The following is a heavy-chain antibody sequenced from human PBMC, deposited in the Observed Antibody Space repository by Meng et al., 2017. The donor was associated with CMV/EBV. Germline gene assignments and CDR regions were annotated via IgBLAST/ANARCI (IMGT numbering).Heavy chain of an antibody. CDR3: ARPTTVTMTDYYYYGMDV. Sequence: SVKVSCKASGGTFSSYAISWVRQAPGQGLEWMGGIIPIFGTENYAQKFQGRVTITTDESTSTAYMELSSLRSEDTAVYYCARPTTVTMTDYYYYGMDVWGQGTTVTVSS. CDR1: GGTFSSYA. D-gene: IGHD4-11*01. J-gene: IGHJ6*02. V-gene: IGHV1-69*05. CDR2: IIPIFGTE.